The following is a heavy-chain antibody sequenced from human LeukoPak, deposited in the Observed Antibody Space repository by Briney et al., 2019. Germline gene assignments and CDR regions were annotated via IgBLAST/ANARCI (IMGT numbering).Heavy chain of an antibody. CDR3: ARDKTVGATILDY. CDR1: GFTFSSYW. Sequence: PGGSLRPSCAASGFTFSSYWMSWVRQAPGRGPEWVANIKQDGSEIYYVDSVKGRFTISRDNAKNSLYLQMNSLRAEDTAVYYCARDKTVGATILDYWGQGTLVTVSS. J-gene: IGHJ4*02. D-gene: IGHD1-26*01. V-gene: IGHV3-7*05. CDR2: IKQDGSEI.